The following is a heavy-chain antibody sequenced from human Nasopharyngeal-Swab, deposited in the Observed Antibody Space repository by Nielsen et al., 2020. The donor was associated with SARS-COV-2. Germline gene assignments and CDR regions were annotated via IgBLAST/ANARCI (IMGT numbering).Heavy chain of an antibody. J-gene: IGHJ6*03. Sequence: PGKGLEWIGSICYSGSTYYNPSLKSRVTISVDTSKNQFSLKLSSVTAADTAVYYCARERGRGGIWNYYYYYMDVWGKGTTVTVSS. CDR3: ARERGRGGIWNYYYYYMDV. V-gene: IGHV4-39*07. D-gene: IGHD3-10*01. CDR2: ICYSGST.